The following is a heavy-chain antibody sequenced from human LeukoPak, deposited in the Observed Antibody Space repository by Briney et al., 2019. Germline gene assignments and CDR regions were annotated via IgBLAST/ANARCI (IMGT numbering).Heavy chain of an antibody. CDR3: ARIGLGLQLWLYDY. V-gene: IGHV1-18*01. J-gene: IGHJ4*02. D-gene: IGHD5-18*01. Sequence: ASVEVSCKASGYTFTSYGISWVRQAPGQGLEWMGWISAYNGNTNYAQKLQGRVTMTTDTSTSTAYMELRSLRSDDTAVYYCARIGLGLQLWLYDYWGQGTLVTVSS. CDR1: GYTFTSYG. CDR2: ISAYNGNT.